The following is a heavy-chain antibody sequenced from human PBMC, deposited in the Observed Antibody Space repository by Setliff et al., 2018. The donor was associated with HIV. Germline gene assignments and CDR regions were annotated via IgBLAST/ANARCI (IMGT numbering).Heavy chain of an antibody. CDR1: GFTLRSYA. V-gene: IGHV3-33*08. CDR2: IWPDGNSE. D-gene: IGHD3-3*01. CDR3: ARHTNHHDY. J-gene: IGHJ4*02. Sequence: GGSLRLSCAATGFTLRSYAMSWVRQAPGQGLEWVSVIWPDGNSEYYADSVKGRFTISRDNSKNTVYLQMNSLRVEDTAVYYCARHTNHHDYWGQGTLVTVSS.